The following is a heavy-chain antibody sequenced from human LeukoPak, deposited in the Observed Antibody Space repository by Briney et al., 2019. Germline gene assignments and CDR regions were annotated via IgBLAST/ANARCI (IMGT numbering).Heavy chain of an antibody. CDR3: AKGGTSSLYGMDV. J-gene: IGHJ6*02. V-gene: IGHV3-9*01. CDR1: GFTFDDYA. Sequence: GGSLRLSCAASGFTFDDYAMQWVRHAPGKGLEWGSGISWNSGSIGYADAVKDRFTISRDNAKNSLYLQMNSLRDEDTALYYCAKGGTSSLYGMDVWGQGTTVTVSS. D-gene: IGHD2-2*01. CDR2: ISWNSGSI.